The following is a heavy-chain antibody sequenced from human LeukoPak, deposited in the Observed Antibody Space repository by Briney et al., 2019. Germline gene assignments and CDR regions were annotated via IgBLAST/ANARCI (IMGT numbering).Heavy chain of an antibody. D-gene: IGHD2-15*01. CDR3: ARHGRYCSGGSCYGYYYYYGMDV. CDR1: GYSFTSYW. V-gene: IGHV5-51*01. Sequence: GESLKISCKGSGYSFTSYWIGWVRQMPGKGLEWMGIIYPGDSDTRYSPSFQGQVTISADKSISTAYLQWSSLKALDTAMYYCARHGRYCSGGSCYGYYYYYGMDVWGQGTTVTVSS. J-gene: IGHJ6*02. CDR2: IYPGDSDT.